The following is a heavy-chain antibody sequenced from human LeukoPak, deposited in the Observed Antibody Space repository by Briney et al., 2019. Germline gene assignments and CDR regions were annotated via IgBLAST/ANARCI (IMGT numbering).Heavy chain of an antibody. Sequence: SETLSLTCAVSGYSISSGYYWGWIRQPPGKRLDWIGSISHSGSNYYTSSLRSRVTISIDTTKYQFSLRLNSVTVTDTAVYYCARVGGYSYGNYYFNYWGQGTPVTVSS. D-gene: IGHD5-18*01. CDR2: ISHSGSN. CDR3: ARVGGYSYGNYYFNY. J-gene: IGHJ4*02. V-gene: IGHV4-38-2*01. CDR1: GYSISSGYY.